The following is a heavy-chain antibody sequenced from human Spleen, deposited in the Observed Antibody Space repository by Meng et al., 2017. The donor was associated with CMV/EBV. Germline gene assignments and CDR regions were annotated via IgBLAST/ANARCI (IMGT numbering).Heavy chain of an antibody. D-gene: IGHD1-26*01. V-gene: IGHV1-69-2*01. CDR1: GYTFTDYY. Sequence: SGYTFTDYYMHWVQQAPGKGLEWMGLVDPEDGETIYAEKFQGRVTITADTSTDTAYMELSSLRSEDTAVYYCATVRLVGATQYYFDYWGQGTLVTVSS. CDR3: ATVRLVGATQYYFDY. CDR2: VDPEDGET. J-gene: IGHJ4*02.